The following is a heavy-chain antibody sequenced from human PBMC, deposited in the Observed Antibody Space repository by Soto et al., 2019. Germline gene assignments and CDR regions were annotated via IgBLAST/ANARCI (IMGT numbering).Heavy chain of an antibody. CDR1: GYRFTKYG. D-gene: IGHD2-2*01. CDR3: ARTDCSSTSCYNYYYYGMDV. Sequence: SVEESCRTSGYRFTKYGLHWVRQAPVQRLEWMGWINPGNGDTKYSQKFQGRVTITRDTSATTAYMELSSLRSEDSAVFYCARTDCSSTSCYNYYYYGMDVWGQGTTVTVSS. J-gene: IGHJ6*02. V-gene: IGHV1-3*01. CDR2: INPGNGDT.